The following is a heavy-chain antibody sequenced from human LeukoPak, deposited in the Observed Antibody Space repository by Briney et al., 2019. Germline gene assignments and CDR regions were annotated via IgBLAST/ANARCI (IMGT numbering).Heavy chain of an antibody. Sequence: PGGSLRLSCVASGFTFITYAMSWVRQAPGKGLEWVSFIQYDGGNKWYADSVKGRFTVSRDNSKNTLYVQMNSLRAEDTAVYYCAKGTSSWYPPFDYWGQGALVTVSS. V-gene: IGHV3-30*02. CDR1: GFTFITYA. CDR3: AKGTSSWYPPFDY. J-gene: IGHJ4*02. CDR2: IQYDGGNK. D-gene: IGHD6-13*01.